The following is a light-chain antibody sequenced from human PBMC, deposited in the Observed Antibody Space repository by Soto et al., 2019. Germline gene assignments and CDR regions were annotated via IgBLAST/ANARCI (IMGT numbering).Light chain of an antibody. CDR3: QQRSNWWT. V-gene: IGKV3-11*01. CDR1: QSVSSY. Sequence: EIVLTQSPATLSLSPGERATLSCRASQSVSSYLAWYQQKPGQAPRLLIYDASNRATGIPARVSGSGSGTDLALPISSLEPEDFAVYYCQQRSNWWTFGQGTKVEIK. CDR2: DAS. J-gene: IGKJ1*01.